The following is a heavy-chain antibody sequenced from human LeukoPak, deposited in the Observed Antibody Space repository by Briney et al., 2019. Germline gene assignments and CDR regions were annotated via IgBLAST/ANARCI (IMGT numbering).Heavy chain of an antibody. V-gene: IGHV2-5*01. J-gene: IGHJ4*02. CDR1: GFSLSTSGVG. CDR3: AHRRTYYDVLTGFYNVNYFDY. Sequence: SGPTLVKPTQTLTLTCTFSGFSLSTSGVGVGWIRQPPGKALEWLSLIYWNDDKRYSPSLKSRLTITKDTSKSQVVLTMTNMDPVDTATYYCAHRRTYYDVLTGFYNVNYFDYWGQGTLVTVSS. D-gene: IGHD3-9*01. CDR2: IYWNDDK.